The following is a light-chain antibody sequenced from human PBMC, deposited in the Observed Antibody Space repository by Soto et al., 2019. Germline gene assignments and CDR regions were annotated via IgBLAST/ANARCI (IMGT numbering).Light chain of an antibody. CDR3: QQYFSFPWT. J-gene: IGKJ1*01. Sequence: DIVMTQSPDSLAVSLGERATINCKSSQSVLYSSNNKNYLAWYQQRPGQPPNLLIYWASTRESGVPDRCSGSGSGTDFTLTSSSLQAEDVAIYCWQQYFSFPWTFGQGTKVEIK. V-gene: IGKV4-1*01. CDR1: QSVLYSSNNKNY. CDR2: WAS.